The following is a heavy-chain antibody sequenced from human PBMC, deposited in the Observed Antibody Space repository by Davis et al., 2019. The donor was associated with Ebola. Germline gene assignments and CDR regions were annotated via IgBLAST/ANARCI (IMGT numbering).Heavy chain of an antibody. D-gene: IGHD6-19*01. Sequence: GESLKISCAASGFTFSNFHIHWVRQTPGKGLVWVARIDPDGTGTFYADSVKGRFTISRDNAKNSLYLQMNSLRAEDTAVYYCARDSGWSGVVSWGQGTLVTVSS. J-gene: IGHJ5*02. V-gene: IGHV3-74*01. CDR3: ARDSGWSGVVS. CDR1: GFTFSNFH. CDR2: IDPDGTGT.